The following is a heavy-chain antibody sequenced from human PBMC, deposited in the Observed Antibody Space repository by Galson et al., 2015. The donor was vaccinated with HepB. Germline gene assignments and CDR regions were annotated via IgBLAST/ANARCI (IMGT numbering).Heavy chain of an antibody. J-gene: IGHJ4*02. D-gene: IGHD2-15*01. Sequence: SLTCAVYGGSFSGYYWSWIRPPPGKGLEWIGEINHSGSTNYNPSLKSRVTISVDTSKNQFSLKLSSVTAADTAVYYCARLGYCSGGSCYGADYWGQGTLVTVSS. CDR2: INHSGST. V-gene: IGHV4-34*01. CDR1: GGSFSGYY. CDR3: ARLGYCSGGSCYGADY.